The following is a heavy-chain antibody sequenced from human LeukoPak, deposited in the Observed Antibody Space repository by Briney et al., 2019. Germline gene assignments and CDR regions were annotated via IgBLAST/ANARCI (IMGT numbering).Heavy chain of an antibody. J-gene: IGHJ3*02. CDR2: ISHDGSNK. Sequence: PGGSLRLSCAASGFTFSSYAVHWVRQAPGKGLEWVAVISHDGSNKYYADSVKGRFTISRDNSKNTLYLQMNSLRAEDTAVYYCARDSVVVAAMGAFDIWGQGTMVTVSS. D-gene: IGHD2-15*01. CDR1: GFTFSSYA. V-gene: IGHV3-30*04. CDR3: ARDSVVVAAMGAFDI.